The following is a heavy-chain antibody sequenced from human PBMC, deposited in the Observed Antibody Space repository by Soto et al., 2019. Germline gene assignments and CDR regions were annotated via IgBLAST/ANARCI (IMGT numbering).Heavy chain of an antibody. CDR3: ERDLGRQQHGRWFDP. CDR1: GGSISRGGYY. Sequence: TSQTLSLTCTVSGGSISRGGYYWSWIRQHPGKGLEWIGYIYYSGSTYYNPSLKSRVTISVDTSKNQFSLKLSSVTAADTAVYYCERDLGRQQHGRWFDPWGQGTLVTVSS. CDR2: IYYSGST. D-gene: IGHD6-13*01. J-gene: IGHJ5*02. V-gene: IGHV4-31*03.